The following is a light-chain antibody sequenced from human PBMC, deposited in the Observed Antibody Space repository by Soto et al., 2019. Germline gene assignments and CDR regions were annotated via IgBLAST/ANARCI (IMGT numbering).Light chain of an antibody. Sequence: DIQLTRSRSTLSVSVGYRFTLTCRASQTISSWLAWYQQKPGKAPKLLIYKASTLKSGVPSRFSGGGSGTHFTLTISSLQPDDFATYYCLQYYNFSWTFGQGTKVDIK. CDR1: QTISSW. V-gene: IGKV1-5*03. CDR3: LQYYNFSWT. CDR2: KAS. J-gene: IGKJ1*01.